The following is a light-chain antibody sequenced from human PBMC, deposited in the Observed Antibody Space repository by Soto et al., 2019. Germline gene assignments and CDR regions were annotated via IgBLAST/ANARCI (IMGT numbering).Light chain of an antibody. V-gene: IGLV2-14*03. CDR3: TSYSSGSTHVV. CDR2: DVN. J-gene: IGLJ2*01. CDR1: RSDIGDYDY. Sequence: QSALTQPASVSGSPGQSITLSCTGTRSDIGDYDYVSWYQRHPGKVPKLIIYDVNNRPSGVSDRFSGSKSGNTASLTISGLQAEDEADYYCTSYSSGSTHVVFGGGTKVTVL.